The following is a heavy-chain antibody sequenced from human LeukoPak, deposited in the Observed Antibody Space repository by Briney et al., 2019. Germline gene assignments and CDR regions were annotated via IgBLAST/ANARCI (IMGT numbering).Heavy chain of an antibody. V-gene: IGHV1-69*13. CDR3: ARGWLADSTVVTPYNY. CDR1: GGTFSGYA. Sequence: SVKVSCKASGGTFSGYAIGWVRQAPGQGLEWMGGIIPIFGTANYAQKFQGRVTITADESTSTAYMELSSLRSEDTAKYYCARGWLADSTVVTPYNYWGQGTVVTVSS. D-gene: IGHD4-23*01. CDR2: IIPIFGTA. J-gene: IGHJ4*02.